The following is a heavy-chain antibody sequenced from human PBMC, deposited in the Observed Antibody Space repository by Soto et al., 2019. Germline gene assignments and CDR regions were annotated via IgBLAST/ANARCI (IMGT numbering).Heavy chain of an antibody. V-gene: IGHV4-61*08. CDR2: IYYSGST. J-gene: IGHJ4*02. Sequence: SETLSLTCAVSGGSISSGGYSWSWIRQPPGKGLEWIGYIYYSGSTNYNPSLKSRVTISVDTSKNQFSLKLSSVTAADTAVYYCASSGGIWLVYWGQGTLVTVSS. CDR3: ASSGGIWLVY. CDR1: GGSISSGGYS. D-gene: IGHD5-18*01.